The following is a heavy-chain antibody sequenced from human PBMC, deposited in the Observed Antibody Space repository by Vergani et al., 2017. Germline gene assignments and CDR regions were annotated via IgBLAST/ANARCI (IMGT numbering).Heavy chain of an antibody. D-gene: IGHD2-2*01. V-gene: IGHV3-9*01. J-gene: IGHJ4*02. Sequence: EVQLLESGGGLVQPGGSLRLSCAASGFTFDDYAMHWVRQAPGKGLEWVSCISWNSGSIGYADSVKGRFTISRDNAKNSLYLQMNSLRAEDTALYYCAKDSGSSTSCLIDYWGQGTLVTVSS. CDR3: AKDSGSSTSCLIDY. CDR2: ISWNSGSI. CDR1: GFTFDDYA.